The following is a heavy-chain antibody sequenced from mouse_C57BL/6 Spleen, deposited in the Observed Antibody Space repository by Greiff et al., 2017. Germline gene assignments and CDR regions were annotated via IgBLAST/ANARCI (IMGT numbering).Heavy chain of an antibody. CDR1: GYTFTSYW. CDR3: ARGTAQATGFAY. D-gene: IGHD3-2*02. CDR2: IDPSDSDT. Sequence: VQLQQPGAELVRPGSSVKLSCKASGYTFTSYWMHWVKQRPIQGLEWIGNIDPSDSDTHYNQKFKDKATLTVDKSSSTAYMQLSSLTSEDSAVYYCARGTAQATGFAYWGQGTLVTVSA. J-gene: IGHJ3*01. V-gene: IGHV1-52*01.